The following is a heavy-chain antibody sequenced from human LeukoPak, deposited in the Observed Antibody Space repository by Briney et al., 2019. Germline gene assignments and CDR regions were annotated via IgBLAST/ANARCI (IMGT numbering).Heavy chain of an antibody. D-gene: IGHD4-23*01. V-gene: IGHV4-59*01. J-gene: IGHJ5*02. CDR3: AGQVVMAGDWFDP. CDR1: GGSISSYY. Sequence: SETLSLTCTVSGGSISSYYWSWIRQPPGKGLEWIGYIYYSGSTNYNPSLKSRVTISVDTSKNQFSLKLSSVTAAGTAVYYCAGQVVMAGDWFDPWGQGTLVTVSS. CDR2: IYYSGST.